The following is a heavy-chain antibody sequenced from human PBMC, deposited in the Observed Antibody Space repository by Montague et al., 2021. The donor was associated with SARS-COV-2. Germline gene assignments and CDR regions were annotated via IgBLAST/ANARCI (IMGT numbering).Heavy chain of an antibody. CDR1: GFTFSSYA. V-gene: IGHV3-30-3*01. CDR2: ISYDGSNK. Sequence: SLRLSCAASGFTFSSYAMHWVRQAPGKGLEWVAVISYDGSNKYYADSVKGRFTISRDNSKSTLYLQMNSLRAEDTAVYYCARDILDYGMDVWGQGTTVTVSS. D-gene: IGHD3-9*01. J-gene: IGHJ6*02. CDR3: ARDILDYGMDV.